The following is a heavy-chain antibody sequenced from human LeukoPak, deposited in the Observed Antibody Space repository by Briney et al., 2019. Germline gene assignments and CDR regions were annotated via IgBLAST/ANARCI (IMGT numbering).Heavy chain of an antibody. CDR1: GGSISSGSYY. D-gene: IGHD5-18*01. Sequence: SETLSLTCTVSGGSISSGSYYWSWIRQPAGKGLEWIGRIYTSGNSNYNPSLKSRVTISVDASKNQFSLKLSSVTAADTALYYCAREEHGSSYGWAFDIWGQGTMFTVSS. CDR3: AREEHGSSYGWAFDI. CDR2: IYTSGNS. J-gene: IGHJ3*02. V-gene: IGHV4-61*02.